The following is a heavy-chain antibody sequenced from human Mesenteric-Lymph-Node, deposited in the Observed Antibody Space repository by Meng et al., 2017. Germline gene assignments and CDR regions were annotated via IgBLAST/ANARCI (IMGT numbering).Heavy chain of an antibody. D-gene: IGHD2-2*01. CDR2: ISSSSSYI. Sequence: EVQLVESGGGLVKPGGSLSLSCAASGFTFSSNSMNWVRQAPGKGLEWVSSISSSSSYIYYADSVKGRFTISRDNAKNSLYLQMNSLRAEDTALYYCARDPGGEAAIGLWGRGTLVTVSS. CDR3: ARDPGGEAAIGL. J-gene: IGHJ2*01. V-gene: IGHV3-21*01. CDR1: GFTFSSNS.